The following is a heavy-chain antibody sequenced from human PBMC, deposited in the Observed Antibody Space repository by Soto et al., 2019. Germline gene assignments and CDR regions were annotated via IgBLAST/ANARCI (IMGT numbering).Heavy chain of an antibody. Sequence: EVQLVESGGGLVQPGGSPRLSCAASGFTFSSYSMNWVRQAPGKGLEWVSYISSSSSTIYYADSVKGRFTISRDNAKNSLYLQMNSLRAEDTAVYYCARPMSKRGYSYGYIVWGQGTLVTVSS. CDR3: ARPMSKRGYSYGYIV. CDR2: ISSSSSTI. D-gene: IGHD5-18*01. J-gene: IGHJ4*02. V-gene: IGHV3-48*01. CDR1: GFTFSSYS.